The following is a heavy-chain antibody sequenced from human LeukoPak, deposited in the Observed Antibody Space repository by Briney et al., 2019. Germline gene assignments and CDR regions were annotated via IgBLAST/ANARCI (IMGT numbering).Heavy chain of an antibody. V-gene: IGHV4-61*01. J-gene: IGHJ4*02. CDR1: GGSVTSGSYY. D-gene: IGHD3-9*01. Sequence: PSGTLSLTCTVSGGSVTSGSYYWSWIRQPPGKGLEWIGCIFYTGSTNYNPSLKSRVTISVDTSKNQFSLKLSSVTAADTALYYCAAVLTAYSSIDYWGQGILVTVSS. CDR3: AAVLTAYSSIDY. CDR2: IFYTGST.